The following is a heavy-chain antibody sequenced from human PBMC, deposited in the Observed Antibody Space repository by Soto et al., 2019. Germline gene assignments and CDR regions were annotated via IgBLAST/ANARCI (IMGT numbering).Heavy chain of an antibody. CDR3: AAADYGDSNRKGDYYYGMDV. CDR2: IAVGSGNT. J-gene: IGHJ6*02. CDR1: GFTCTSSA. Sequence: SVKVSCKASGFTCTSSAVQWVRQVRGQRLEWIGGIAVGSGNTNYAQKLLERVTIASDMSTSTACMEMGSLRSEDTAVYYCAAADYGDSNRKGDYYYGMDVWGQ. V-gene: IGHV1-58*01. D-gene: IGHD4-17*01.